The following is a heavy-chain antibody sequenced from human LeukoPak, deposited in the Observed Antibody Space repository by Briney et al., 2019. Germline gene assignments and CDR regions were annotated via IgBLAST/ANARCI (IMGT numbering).Heavy chain of an antibody. V-gene: IGHV1-2*02. J-gene: IGHJ4*02. CDR2: INPNSGCT. Sequence: ASVKVSCKASGYTFTGYYMHWVRQAPGQGLEWMGWINPNSGCTNYAQKFQGRVTMTRDTSISTAYMELSRLRSDDTAVYYCALISSSWYAVDYWGQGTLVTVSS. CDR1: GYTFTGYY. D-gene: IGHD6-13*01. CDR3: ALISSSWYAVDY.